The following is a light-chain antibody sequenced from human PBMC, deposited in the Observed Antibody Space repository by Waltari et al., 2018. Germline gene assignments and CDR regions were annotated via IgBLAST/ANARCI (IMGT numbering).Light chain of an antibody. V-gene: IGKV3-20*01. Sequence: EIVLTQSPGTLSLSPGERATLSCRASQSVSSIYLAWYQQKPGQTPRLLISGASSRATGIPDRFSGSGSGTDFTLTISRLEPEDSAVYYCQQYVSSPLTFGGGTKVEIK. CDR1: QSVSSIY. CDR2: GAS. CDR3: QQYVSSPLT. J-gene: IGKJ4*01.